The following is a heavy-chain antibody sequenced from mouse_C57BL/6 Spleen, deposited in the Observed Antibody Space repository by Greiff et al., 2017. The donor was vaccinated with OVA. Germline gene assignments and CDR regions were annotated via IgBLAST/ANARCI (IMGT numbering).Heavy chain of an antibody. Sequence: DVQLQESGPGLVKPSQSLSLTCSVTGYSITSGYYWNWIRQFPGNKLEWMGYISYDGSNNYNPSLKNRISITRDTSKNQFFLKLNSVTTEDTATYYCAITTVVDYYAMDYWGQGTSVTVSS. D-gene: IGHD1-1*01. CDR2: ISYDGSN. CDR1: GYSITSGYY. CDR3: AITTVVDYYAMDY. J-gene: IGHJ4*01. V-gene: IGHV3-6*01.